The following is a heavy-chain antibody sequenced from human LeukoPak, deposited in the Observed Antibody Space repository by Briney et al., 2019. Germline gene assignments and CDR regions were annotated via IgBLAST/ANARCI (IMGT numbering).Heavy chain of an antibody. CDR2: ISSSGSSI. CDR3: ARGVQDIVLMVYAPTSWFDP. CDR1: GFTFSDYY. J-gene: IGHJ5*02. D-gene: IGHD2-8*01. V-gene: IGHV3-11*04. Sequence: GGSLRLSCAASGFTFSDYYMSWIRQTPRKGLEWLAYISSSGSSIDYADSVKGRFTVSRDNSKNTLYLQMNSLRAEDTAVYYCARGVQDIVLMVYAPTSWFDPWGQGTLVTVSS.